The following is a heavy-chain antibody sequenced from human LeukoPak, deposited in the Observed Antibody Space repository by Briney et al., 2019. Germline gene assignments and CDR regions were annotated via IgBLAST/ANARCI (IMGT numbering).Heavy chain of an antibody. CDR3: ARAGGDRFDY. Sequence: PSGTLSLTCTVSGGSISTYYWSWIRQPPGKGLEWIGYVYYGGITHYNPSLKSRVTITLDTSKNQFSLKLTSVTAADTAVYYCARAGGDRFDYWGQGSLVTVSS. D-gene: IGHD4-17*01. V-gene: IGHV4-59*01. CDR1: GGSISTYY. CDR2: VYYGGIT. J-gene: IGHJ4*02.